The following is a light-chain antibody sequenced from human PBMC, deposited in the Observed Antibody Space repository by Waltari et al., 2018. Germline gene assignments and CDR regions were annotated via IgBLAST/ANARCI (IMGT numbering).Light chain of an antibody. CDR1: QSVLYSSNNKNY. CDR3: QQYYNTPFT. J-gene: IGKJ3*01. Sequence: DIVMTQSPDSLAVSLGERATINCKSRQSVLYSSNNKNYLAWYQQKAGHPPKVLIYWASTRESGVPDRFSGSGSGTDFTLTISSLQAEDVALYYCQQYYNTPFTFGPGTKVDIK. CDR2: WAS. V-gene: IGKV4-1*01.